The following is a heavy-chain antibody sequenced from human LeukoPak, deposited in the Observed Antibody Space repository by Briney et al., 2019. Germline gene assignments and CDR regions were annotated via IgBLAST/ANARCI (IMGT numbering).Heavy chain of an antibody. V-gene: IGHV3-23*01. CDR1: GFTFSLYA. CDR3: AQKGGTDH. D-gene: IGHD2-15*01. J-gene: IGHJ4*02. CDR2: ISASGGST. Sequence: PGGSLRLSCAASGFTFSLYAMSWVRRAPGKGLEWVSTISASGGSTFYADSVQGRFTISRDSSKNTLYLQVSTLGAEDTAVYYCAQKGGTDHWGQGTLVTVSS.